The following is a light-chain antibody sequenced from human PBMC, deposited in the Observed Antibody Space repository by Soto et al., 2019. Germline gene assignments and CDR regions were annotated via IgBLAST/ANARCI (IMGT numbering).Light chain of an antibody. Sequence: QSALTQPASVSGSPGQSITISCTGTSSDVGGYNYVSWYQQHPGKAPKLMIYDVSIRPSGVSNRFSGSKSGNTASLTISGLQAEDEADYYCSSYTSSSPYVFGTGTKLTVL. CDR1: SSDVGGYNY. J-gene: IGLJ1*01. CDR2: DVS. CDR3: SSYTSSSPYV. V-gene: IGLV2-14*01.